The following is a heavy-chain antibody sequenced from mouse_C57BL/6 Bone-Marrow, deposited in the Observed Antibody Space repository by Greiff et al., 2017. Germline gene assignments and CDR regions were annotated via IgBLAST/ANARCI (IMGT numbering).Heavy chain of an antibody. CDR2: FYPRSGNT. D-gene: IGHD1-1*01. Sequence: QVQLQQSGAELARPGASVQLSCKASGYTFTSYGLSWVKQRTGQGLEWIGEFYPRSGNTYYNETFKGQATLPADKSSSTAYMELRNLTSEDSAVYFCARVFSTTVVATNFDVWGTGTTVTVSS. CDR3: ARVFSTTVVATNFDV. J-gene: IGHJ1*03. CDR1: GYTFTSYG. V-gene: IGHV1-81*01.